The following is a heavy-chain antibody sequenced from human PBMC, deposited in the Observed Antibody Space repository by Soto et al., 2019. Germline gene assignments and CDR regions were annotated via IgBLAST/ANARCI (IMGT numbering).Heavy chain of an antibody. CDR1: GGSVSSGSYY. CDR3: ARGLGRGPLYYYYGMDV. Sequence: SETLSLTCTVSGGSVSSGSYYWSWIRQPPGKGLEWIGYIYYSGSTNYNPSLKSRVTISVDTSKNQFSLKLSSVTAADTAVYYCARGLGRGPLYYYYGMDVWGQGTTVTVSS. CDR2: IYYSGST. J-gene: IGHJ6*02. D-gene: IGHD1-26*01. V-gene: IGHV4-61*01.